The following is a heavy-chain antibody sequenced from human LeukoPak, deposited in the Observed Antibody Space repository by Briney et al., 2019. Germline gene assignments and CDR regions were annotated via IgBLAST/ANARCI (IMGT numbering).Heavy chain of an antibody. D-gene: IGHD5-18*01. V-gene: IGHV3-43D*03. J-gene: IGHJ4*02. CDR1: GFTFDDYA. CDR2: ISWDGGST. Sequence: GGSLRLSCAASGFTFDDYAMHWVRQAPGKGLEWVSLISWDGGSTYYADSVKGRFTISRDNSKNSLYLQMNSLRAEDMALYYCAKGGTAMATNYFDYWGQGTLVTVSS. CDR3: AKGGTAMATNYFDY.